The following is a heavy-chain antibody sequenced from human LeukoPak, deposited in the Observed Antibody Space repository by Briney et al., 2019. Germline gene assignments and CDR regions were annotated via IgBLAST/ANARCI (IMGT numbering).Heavy chain of an antibody. J-gene: IGHJ6*03. Sequence: PGGSLRLSCAASGFIFSTYPMHWVRQAPGRGLEWVAIISYDGSNKYYADSVKGRFSISRDNSKNTLHLQMNSLRAEDTAVYYCARLVAIRVYYMDVWGTGTTVTVSS. CDR1: GFIFSTYP. CDR3: ARLVAIRVYYMDV. CDR2: ISYDGSNK. D-gene: IGHD2-21*01. V-gene: IGHV3-30-3*01.